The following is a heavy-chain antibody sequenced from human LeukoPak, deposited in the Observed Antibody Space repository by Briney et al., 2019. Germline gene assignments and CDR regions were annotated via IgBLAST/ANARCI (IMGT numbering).Heavy chain of an antibody. CDR3: ARTSISGTYDY. J-gene: IGHJ4*02. CDR2: IYSSGST. Sequence: SETLSLTCTVSGYSISSGYHWGWIRQPAGKGLEWIGRIYSSGSTNYNPSLKSRVTMSVDTSKNQFSLKMTSVIAADTAVYYCARTSISGTYDYWGQGTLVTVSS. V-gene: IGHV4-4*07. D-gene: IGHD1-26*01. CDR1: GYSISSGYH.